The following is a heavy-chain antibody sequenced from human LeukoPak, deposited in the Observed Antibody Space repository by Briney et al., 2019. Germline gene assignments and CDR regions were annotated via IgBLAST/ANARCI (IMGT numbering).Heavy chain of an antibody. CDR1: GGSFSGYY. Sequence: SETLSLTCAVYGGSFSGYYWSWIRQPPGKGLEWIGEINDIGSTNYNPSLKSRVTISVDTSKNQFSLKLSSVTAADTAVYYCARVYYSSSYDYWYFDLWGRGTLVTVSS. CDR2: INDIGST. J-gene: IGHJ2*01. V-gene: IGHV4-34*01. D-gene: IGHD6-13*01. CDR3: ARVYYSSSYDYWYFDL.